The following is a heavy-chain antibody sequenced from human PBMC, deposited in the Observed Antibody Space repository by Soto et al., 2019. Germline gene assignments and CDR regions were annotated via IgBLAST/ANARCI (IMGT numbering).Heavy chain of an antibody. CDR2: IGTAGDT. CDR1: GFTFSSYD. CDR3: ARVDTAMVYDY. D-gene: IGHD5-18*01. Sequence: GGSLRLSCAASGFTFSSYDMHWVRQATGKGLEWVSAIGTAGDTYYPGSVKGRFTISRENAKNSLYLQMNSLRAGDTAVYYCARVDTAMVYDYWGQGTLVTVSS. V-gene: IGHV3-13*01. J-gene: IGHJ4*02.